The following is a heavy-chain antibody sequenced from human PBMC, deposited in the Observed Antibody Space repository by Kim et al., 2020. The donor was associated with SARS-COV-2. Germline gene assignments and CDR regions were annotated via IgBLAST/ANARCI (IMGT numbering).Heavy chain of an antibody. V-gene: IGHV3-33*01. CDR2: IWYDGSNK. CDR1: GFTFSSYG. J-gene: IGHJ4*02. Sequence: GGSLRLSCAASGFTFSSYGMHWVRQAPGKGLEWVAVIWYDGSNKYYADSVKGRFTISRDNSKNTLYLQMNSLRAEDTAVYYCAIDATELLSYFDYWGQGTLVTVSS. CDR3: AIDATELLSYFDY. D-gene: IGHD1-7*01.